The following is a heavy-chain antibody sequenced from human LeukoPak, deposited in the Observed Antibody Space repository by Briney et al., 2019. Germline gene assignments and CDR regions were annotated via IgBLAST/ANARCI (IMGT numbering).Heavy chain of an antibody. CDR2: ISISSSTL. Sequence: GGSLRLSCAASGFTFSSYALNWVRQAPGKGLEWVSYISISSSTLYYTDSVKGRFTISRDNSKNTLYLQMNSLRAEDTAVYYCARYHEGRDYFDYWGQGTLVTVSS. V-gene: IGHV3-48*01. J-gene: IGHJ4*02. CDR1: GFTFSSYA. D-gene: IGHD1-14*01. CDR3: ARYHEGRDYFDY.